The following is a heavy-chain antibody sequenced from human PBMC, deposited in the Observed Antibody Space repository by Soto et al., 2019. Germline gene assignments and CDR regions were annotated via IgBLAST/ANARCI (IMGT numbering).Heavy chain of an antibody. CDR1: GFTFKNCG. J-gene: IGHJ5*01. CDR2: IIHPDIT. D-gene: IGHD3-22*01. V-gene: IGHV3-23*01. CDR3: AKGEALYSSHPWDS. Sequence: EVQLLESGGGLVQPGGSLRLSCTASGFTFKNCGMISVRQAPGKGLEWVATIIHPDITNYPDPVKARFTIFRDNSKDPLYLQMNGLRVEDTAIYYCAKGEALYSSHPWDSWGHGTLVTVSA.